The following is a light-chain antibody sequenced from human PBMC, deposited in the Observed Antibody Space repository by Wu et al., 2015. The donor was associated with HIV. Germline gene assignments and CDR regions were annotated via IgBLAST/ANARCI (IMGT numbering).Light chain of an antibody. CDR2: GVS. CDR1: HSLNSN. CDR3: QLSSNWPWT. J-gene: IGKJ1*01. Sequence: PGERVTLSCRASHSLNSNLAWYQXKAGQAPRLLIYGVSTRAAGVPARFSGSGSGTEFTLTISSMQSEDFAVYYCQLSSNWPWTFGQGTKVEIK. V-gene: IGKV3-15*01.